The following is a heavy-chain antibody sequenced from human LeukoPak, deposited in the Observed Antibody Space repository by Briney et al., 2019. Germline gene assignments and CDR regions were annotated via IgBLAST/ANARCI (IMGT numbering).Heavy chain of an antibody. CDR1: GYSISSGYY. D-gene: IGHD4-17*01. Sequence: SETLSLTCAVSGYSISSGYYWDWIRQPPGEGLEWIGTIYHSGSAYYNPSLKSRVTISVDTSKNQFSLKLSSVTAADTAVYYCARKAGDYYMDVWGKGTTVTVSS. J-gene: IGHJ6*03. CDR2: IYHSGSA. V-gene: IGHV4-38-2*01. CDR3: ARKAGDYYMDV.